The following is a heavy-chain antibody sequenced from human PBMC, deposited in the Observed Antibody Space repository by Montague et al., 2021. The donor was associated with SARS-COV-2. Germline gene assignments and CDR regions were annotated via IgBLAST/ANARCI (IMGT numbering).Heavy chain of an antibody. Sequence: CAISGDSVFGLRGSSEWLTYELPSDLQCVGRLLYRYKWYNDYPLPAKSRITINPDTSKNQFSLQLNSVTPEDTAVYYCAREQQWLGAVYYYYGMDVWGPGTTVTVSS. CDR2: LLYRYKWYN. CDR3: AREQQWLGAVYYYYGMDV. D-gene: IGHD6-19*01. J-gene: IGHJ6*02. V-gene: IGHV6-1*01. CDR1: GDSVFGLRGS.